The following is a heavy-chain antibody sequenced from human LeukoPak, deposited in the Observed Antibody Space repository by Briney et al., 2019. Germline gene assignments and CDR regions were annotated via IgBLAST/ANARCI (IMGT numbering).Heavy chain of an antibody. CDR1: GYTFTTYT. CDR2: INAGNGNT. J-gene: IGHJ4*02. Sequence: ASVKVSCKASGYTFTTYTMHWVRQAPGQRLEWMGWINAGNGNTKYSQKFQGRVTITRDTSASTAYIDLSSLRSEDTAVYYCAREIDRDGYNRFFDYWGQGTLVTVSS. D-gene: IGHD5-24*01. V-gene: IGHV1-3*01. CDR3: AREIDRDGYNRFFDY.